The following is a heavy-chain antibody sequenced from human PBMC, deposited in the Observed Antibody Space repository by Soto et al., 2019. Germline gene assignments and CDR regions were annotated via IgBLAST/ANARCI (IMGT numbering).Heavy chain of an antibody. V-gene: IGHV3-30*18. CDR3: AKGGRKWLVTSDFNY. D-gene: IGHD6-19*01. Sequence: VQLVESGGGVVQPGRSLRLSCAASGFTFSDYAMHWVRQAPGKGLEWVAVVSHDGRNTHYADSVKGRFTISRDSSKNTFSLEMTSLRAEDTVVYYCAKGGRKWLVTSDFNYWGQGALVTVSS. CDR1: GFTFSDYA. J-gene: IGHJ4*02. CDR2: VSHDGRNT.